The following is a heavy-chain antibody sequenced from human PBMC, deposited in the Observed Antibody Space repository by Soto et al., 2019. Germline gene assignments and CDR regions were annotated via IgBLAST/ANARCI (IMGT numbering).Heavy chain of an antibody. CDR1: GFTVSSNY. D-gene: IGHD3-10*01. CDR2: IYSGGST. V-gene: IGHV3-53*04. Sequence: GGSLRLSCAASGFTVSSNYMSWVRQAPGKGLEWVSVIYSGGSTYYADSVKGRFTISRHNSKNTLYLQMNSLRAEDTAVYYCARDAPFRGERNYMDVWGKGTTVTVSS. CDR3: ARDAPFRGERNYMDV. J-gene: IGHJ6*03.